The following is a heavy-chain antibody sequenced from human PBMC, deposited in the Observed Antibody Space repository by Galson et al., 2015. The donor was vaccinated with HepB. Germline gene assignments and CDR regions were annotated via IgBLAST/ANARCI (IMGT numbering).Heavy chain of an antibody. D-gene: IGHD3/OR15-3a*01. V-gene: IGHV4-39*01. CDR3: ASRGLVAEYYFDY. J-gene: IGHJ4*02. CDR1: GGSISSSSYY. CDR2: IYYSGST. Sequence: ETLSLTCTVSGGSISSSSYYWGWICQPPGKGLEWIGSIYYSGSTYYNPSLKSRVTISVDTSKNQFSLKLSSVTAADTAVYYCASRGLVAEYYFDYWGQGTLVTVSS.